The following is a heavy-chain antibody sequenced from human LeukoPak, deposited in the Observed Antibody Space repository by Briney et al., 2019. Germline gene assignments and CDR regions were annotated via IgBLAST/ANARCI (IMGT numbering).Heavy chain of an antibody. J-gene: IGHJ4*02. CDR2: ISSSGSTI. V-gene: IGHV3-48*03. Sequence: GGSLRLSCAASGFTFDDYGMSWVRQAPGKGLEWVSYISSSGSTIYYADSVKGRFTISRDNAKNSLYLQMNSLRAEDTAVYYCARGYYGSGSYYNYYFDYWGQGTLVTVSS. CDR3: ARGYYGSGSYYNYYFDY. D-gene: IGHD3-10*01. CDR1: GFTFDDYG.